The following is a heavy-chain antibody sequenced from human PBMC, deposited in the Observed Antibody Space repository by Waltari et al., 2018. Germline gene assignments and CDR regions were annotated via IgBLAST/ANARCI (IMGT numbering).Heavy chain of an antibody. CDR3: ARDRGAAAGKLIDY. Sequence: QLQLQESGPGLVKPSETLSLTCTVSGGSISSSSYYWGWIRQPPGKGLEWIGSIYYRGSTYYNPSLKSRVTISVDTSKNQFSLKLSSVTAADTAVYYCARDRGAAAGKLIDYWGQGTLVTVSS. V-gene: IGHV4-39*07. J-gene: IGHJ4*02. CDR2: IYYRGST. CDR1: GGSISSSSYY. D-gene: IGHD6-13*01.